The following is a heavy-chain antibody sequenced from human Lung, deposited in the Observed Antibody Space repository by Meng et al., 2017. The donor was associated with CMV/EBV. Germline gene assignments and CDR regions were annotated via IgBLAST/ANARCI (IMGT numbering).Heavy chain of an antibody. CDR2: ISYDGDKK. V-gene: IGHV3-30*04. CDR3: ARVYYDSTNYYFSFGY. Sequence: GESLKISCVGSGYSFGNYAMHWVRQAPGKGLEWVAVISYDGDKKFYTDSAKGRFTISRDNSKNTLILQMNSLRTEDTAVYYCARVYYDSTNYYFSFGYWGQGTXVTVSS. CDR1: GYSFGNYA. J-gene: IGHJ4*02. D-gene: IGHD3-22*01.